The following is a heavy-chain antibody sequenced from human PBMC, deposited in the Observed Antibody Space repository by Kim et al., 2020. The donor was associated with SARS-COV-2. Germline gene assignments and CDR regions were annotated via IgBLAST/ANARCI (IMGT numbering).Heavy chain of an antibody. CDR2: INTNTGNP. CDR1: GYTFTSYA. V-gene: IGHV7-4-1*02. J-gene: IGHJ5*02. CDR3: ARDRSIGPSNCFDP. D-gene: IGHD3-3*02. Sequence: ASVKVSCKASGYTFTSYAMNWVRQAPGQGLEWMGWINTNTGNPTYAQGFTGRFVFSLDTSVSTAYLQISSLKAADTAVYSCARDRSIGPSNCFDPWGQGTLVTVSS.